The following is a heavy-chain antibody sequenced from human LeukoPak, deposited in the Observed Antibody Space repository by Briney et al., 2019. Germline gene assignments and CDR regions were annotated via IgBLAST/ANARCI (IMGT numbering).Heavy chain of an antibody. D-gene: IGHD3-3*01. V-gene: IGHV1-8*01. Sequence: ASVKVSCKASGYTFTSYDINWVRQATGQGLEWMGWMNPNSGNTGYAQKFQGRVTMTRNTSISTAYMELSSLTSEDTAVYYCARDRTPYYDFWSDQSYHFDYWGQGTLVTVSS. CDR1: GYTFTSYD. CDR3: ARDRTPYYDFWSDQSYHFDY. J-gene: IGHJ4*02. CDR2: MNPNSGNT.